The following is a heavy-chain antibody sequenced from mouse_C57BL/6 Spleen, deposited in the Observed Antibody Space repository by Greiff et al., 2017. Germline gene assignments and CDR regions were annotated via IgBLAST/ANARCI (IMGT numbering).Heavy chain of an antibody. Sequence: EVQLQQPGPELVKPGASVKIPCKASGYTFTDYNMDWVKQSHGQSLEWIGDINPNNGGTIYNQKFKGKATLTVDKSSSTAYMELRSLTSEDTAVXYYARRRSYAFPFAYWGQGTLVTVSA. V-gene: IGHV1-18*01. CDR1: GYTFTDYN. D-gene: IGHD2-12*01. CDR3: ARRRSYAFPFAY. J-gene: IGHJ3*01. CDR2: INPNNGGT.